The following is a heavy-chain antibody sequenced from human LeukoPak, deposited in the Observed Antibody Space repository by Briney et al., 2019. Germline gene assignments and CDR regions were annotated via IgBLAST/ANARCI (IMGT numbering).Heavy chain of an antibody. V-gene: IGHV4-34*01. CDR2: INHSGYT. CDR3: TRMTAGHDY. CDR1: GVSFDDYY. J-gene: IGHJ4*02. D-gene: IGHD2-21*02. Sequence: SETLSLTCAVSGVSFDDYYWGWVRQTPGKGLEWIGEINHSGYTNDSPSLKSRVTLSIDTSRKQFSLNLRSVTVADTGIYYCTRMTAGHDYWGQGTLVTVSS.